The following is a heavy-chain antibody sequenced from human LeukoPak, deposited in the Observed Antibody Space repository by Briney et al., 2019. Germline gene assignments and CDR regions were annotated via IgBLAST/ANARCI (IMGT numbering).Heavy chain of an antibody. J-gene: IGHJ4*02. V-gene: IGHV1-18*01. CDR3: ARSQWLLYYFDY. CDR1: GYTFTSYG. Sequence: GESLQISCKGSGYTFTSYGISWVRQAPGQGLEWMGWISAYNGNTNYAQKLQGRVTMTTDTSTSTAYMELRSLRSDDTAVYYCARSQWLLYYFDYWGQGTLVTVSS. CDR2: ISAYNGNT. D-gene: IGHD6-19*01.